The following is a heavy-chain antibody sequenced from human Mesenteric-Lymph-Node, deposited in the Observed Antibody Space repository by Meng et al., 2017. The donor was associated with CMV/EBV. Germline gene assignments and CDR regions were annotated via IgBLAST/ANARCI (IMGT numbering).Heavy chain of an antibody. D-gene: IGHD3-3*01. CDR3: AKRGRVVRFVEWFLDY. CDR1: GFSFGNYA. CDR2: ISDTGSST. Sequence: GESLKTSCAGSGFSFGNYAMSWVRRAPGKGLEWVAGISDTGSSTYYADSVRGRFTIFRDNSKGMVYLQMNSLGAEDTATYYCAKRGRVVRFVEWFLDYWGQGTLVTVSS. J-gene: IGHJ4*02. V-gene: IGHV3-23*01.